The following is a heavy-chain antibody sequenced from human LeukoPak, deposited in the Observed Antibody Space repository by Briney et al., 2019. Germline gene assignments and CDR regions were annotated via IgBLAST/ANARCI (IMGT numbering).Heavy chain of an antibody. CDR3: ARQVSEYQLLYYYYYYMDV. CDR1: GGSISSSSYY. CDR2: IYYSGST. J-gene: IGHJ6*03. V-gene: IGHV4-39*01. D-gene: IGHD2-2*01. Sequence: SQTLSLTCTVPGGSISSSSYYWGWIRQPPGKGLEWIGSIYYSGSTYYNPSLKSRVTISVDTSKNQFSLKLSSVTAADTAVYYCARQVSEYQLLYYYYYYMDVWGKGTTVTVSS.